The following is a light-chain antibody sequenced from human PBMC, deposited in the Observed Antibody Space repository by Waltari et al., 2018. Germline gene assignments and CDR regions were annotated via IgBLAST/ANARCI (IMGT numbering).Light chain of an antibody. J-gene: IGLJ3*02. CDR2: VNSDGSH. CDR1: SGHNTNI. CDR3: QTGGHGTWV. Sequence: QLVLTQSPSASASLGASVKLTCTLDSGHNTNIIAWHQQQPEKGPRYLMKVNSDGSHSKGDGIPDRFSGSSSSSGAERYLTISSVQSEDEADYYCQTGGHGTWVFGGGTKLTVL. V-gene: IGLV4-69*01.